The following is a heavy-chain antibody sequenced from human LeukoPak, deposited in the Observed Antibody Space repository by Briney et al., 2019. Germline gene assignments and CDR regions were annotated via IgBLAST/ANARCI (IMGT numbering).Heavy chain of an antibody. Sequence: SETLSLTCTVSGDSVGSDNYYWSWIRQLPGKGLEWIGYIYHNGGTKYNPSLRSRVTMSVHSSNHHVSLKLGSVTAADTAVYYCARDRRGYYDSSGYFDRWGQGTLVTVSS. CDR3: ARDRRGYYDSSGYFDR. J-gene: IGHJ4*02. CDR2: IYHNGGT. D-gene: IGHD3-22*01. CDR1: GDSVGSDNYY. V-gene: IGHV4-61*03.